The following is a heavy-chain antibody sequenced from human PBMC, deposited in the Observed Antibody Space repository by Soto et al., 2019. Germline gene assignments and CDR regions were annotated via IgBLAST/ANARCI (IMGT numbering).Heavy chain of an antibody. D-gene: IGHD6-13*01. Sequence: SGPTLVNPTPTLTLTCTFSGFSLSTSGMCVSWIRQPPGKALEWLARIDWDDDKYYSTSLKTRLTISKDTSKNQVVLTMTNMDPVDTATYYCARSSSWDNYFDYWGQGTLVTVSS. CDR3: ARSSSWDNYFDY. CDR2: IDWDDDK. J-gene: IGHJ4*02. V-gene: IGHV2-70*11. CDR1: GFSLSTSGMC.